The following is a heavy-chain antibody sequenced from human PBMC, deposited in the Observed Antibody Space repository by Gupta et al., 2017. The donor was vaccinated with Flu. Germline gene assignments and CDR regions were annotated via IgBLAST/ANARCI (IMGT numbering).Heavy chain of an antibody. CDR1: GFTFSSYA. D-gene: IGHD3-9*01. CDR3: ARDGDYDIVTVLTDYLDF. J-gene: IGHJ4*02. V-gene: IGHV3-64*01. CDR2: ISGNGGST. Sequence: EVQLVESGGDLVQPGGSLRLSCAASGFTFSSYAMHWVRQAPGKRLEYVSAISGNGGSTYYANSVKGRFTISRDNSKNTLYLQMGSLRAEAMAVYYCARDGDYDIVTVLTDYLDFWGQGTLVTVSS.